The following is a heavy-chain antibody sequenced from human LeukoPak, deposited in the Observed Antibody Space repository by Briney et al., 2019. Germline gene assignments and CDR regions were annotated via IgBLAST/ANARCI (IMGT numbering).Heavy chain of an antibody. V-gene: IGHV3-23*01. CDR3: AKVMKGSERLTMVRGVIIKTAGLYYMDV. CDR1: GFTLSSYA. CDR2: ISASGGST. J-gene: IGHJ6*03. D-gene: IGHD3-10*01. Sequence: PGGSLRLSCAAPGFTLSSYAMSWARQAPGKGLEWVSSISASGGSTNYADSVKGRFTISRENSKNTVYLRINSLRAEDTDVYYCAKVMKGSERLTMVRGVIIKTAGLYYMDVWGKGTTATVSS.